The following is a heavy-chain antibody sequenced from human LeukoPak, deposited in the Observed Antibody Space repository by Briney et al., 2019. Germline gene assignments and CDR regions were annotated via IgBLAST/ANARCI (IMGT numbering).Heavy chain of an antibody. D-gene: IGHD3-10*01. CDR2: ISSSSSYI. V-gene: IGHV3-21*01. CDR3: VFGYYYDSGSQYNWFDT. CDR1: GFTFSSYS. J-gene: IGHJ5*02. Sequence: PGGSLRLSCAASGFTFSSYSMNWVRQAPGKGLEWVSPISSSSSYIYYADSVKGRFTISRDNAKNTLYLQMNSLRAEDTAVYYCVFGYYYDSGSQYNWFDTWGQGTLVTVSS.